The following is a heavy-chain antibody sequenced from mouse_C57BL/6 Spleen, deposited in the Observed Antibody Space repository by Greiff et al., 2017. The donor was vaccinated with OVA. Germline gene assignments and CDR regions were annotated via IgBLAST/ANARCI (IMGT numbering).Heavy chain of an antibody. CDR2: IDPSDSET. Sequence: VQLQQPGAELVRPGSSVKLSCKASGYTFTSYWMHWVKQRPIQGLEWIGNIDPSDSETHYNQKFKDKATLTVDKSSSTAYMQLSSLTSEDSAVYYCARDDGYTWFAYWGQGTRVTVSA. V-gene: IGHV1-52*01. CDR1: GYTFTSYW. CDR3: ARDDGYTWFAY. J-gene: IGHJ3*01. D-gene: IGHD2-3*01.